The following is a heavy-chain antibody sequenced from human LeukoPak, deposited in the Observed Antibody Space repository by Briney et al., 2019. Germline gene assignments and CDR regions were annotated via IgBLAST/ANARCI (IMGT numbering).Heavy chain of an antibody. Sequence: GGSLRLFCAASGFTFSSYAMSWVRQAPGKGLEWVSAISGSGGSTYYADSVKGRFTISRDNSKNTLYLQMSSLRAEDTAVYYCAKDRGRYYDSSGYYWGYYFDSWGQGILVTVST. J-gene: IGHJ4*02. CDR1: GFTFSSYA. D-gene: IGHD3-22*01. CDR2: ISGSGGST. V-gene: IGHV3-23*01. CDR3: AKDRGRYYDSSGYYWGYYFDS.